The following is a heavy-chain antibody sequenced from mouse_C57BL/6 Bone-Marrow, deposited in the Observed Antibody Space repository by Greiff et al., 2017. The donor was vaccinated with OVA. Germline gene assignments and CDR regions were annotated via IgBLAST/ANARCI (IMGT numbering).Heavy chain of an antibody. J-gene: IGHJ4*01. D-gene: IGHD2-2*01. CDR3: ARGGLTLYYYAMDY. Sequence: QVQLKQSGAELVRPGASVKLSCKASGYTFTDYYINWVKQRPGQGLEWIARIYPGSGNTYYNEKFKGKATLTAEKSSSTAYMQLSSLTSEDSAVYFCARGGLTLYYYAMDYWGQGTSVTVSS. CDR1: GYTFTDYY. CDR2: IYPGSGNT. V-gene: IGHV1-76*01.